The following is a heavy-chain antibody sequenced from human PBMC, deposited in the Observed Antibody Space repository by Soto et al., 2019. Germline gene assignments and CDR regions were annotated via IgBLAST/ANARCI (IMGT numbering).Heavy chain of an antibody. CDR1: GFTFSSYG. Sequence: QVQRVESGGGVVQPGRSLRLSCAASGFTFSSYGMHWVRQAPGKGLEWVAVIWYDGSNKYYADSVKGRFTISRDNSKNTLYLQMNSLRAEDTAVYYCARPLTGTSFGWFDPWGQGTLVTVSS. V-gene: IGHV3-33*01. CDR3: ARPLTGTSFGWFDP. CDR2: IWYDGSNK. J-gene: IGHJ5*02. D-gene: IGHD1-7*01.